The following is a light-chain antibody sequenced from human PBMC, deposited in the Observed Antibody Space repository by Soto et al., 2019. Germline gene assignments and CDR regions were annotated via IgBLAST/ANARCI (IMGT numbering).Light chain of an antibody. CDR2: EVN. CDR3: CSYAGRSNVV. CDR1: SGDVGTYNL. Sequence: QSALTQPASVSGSPGQSITISCTGTSGDVGTYNLVSWYQQHPGRAPKLIIFEVNKRPSGVSNRLSGSKSGITASLAISGLQADDEADYHCCSYAGRSNVVCGGGTKLTVL. J-gene: IGLJ2*01. V-gene: IGLV2-23*02.